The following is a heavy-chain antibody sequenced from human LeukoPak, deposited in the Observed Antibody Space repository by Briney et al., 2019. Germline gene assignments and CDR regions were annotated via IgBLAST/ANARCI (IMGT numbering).Heavy chain of an antibody. CDR2: ISSSGGTR. Sequence: GGSLRLSCAASGFTFSDYYMSWIRQAPGKGLEWVSYISSSGGTRYYADSVKGRFTISRDNAKKSLSLQMNSLRAEDTAVYYCARDNGGLYQSRDYYYMDVWGKGTTVTVSS. CDR3: ARDNGGLYQSRDYYYMDV. CDR1: GFTFSDYY. V-gene: IGHV3-11*04. J-gene: IGHJ6*03. D-gene: IGHD3-10*01.